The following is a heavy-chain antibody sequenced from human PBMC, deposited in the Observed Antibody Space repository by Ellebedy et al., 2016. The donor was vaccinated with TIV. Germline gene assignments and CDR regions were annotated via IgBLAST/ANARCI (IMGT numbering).Heavy chain of an antibody. V-gene: IGHV3-30*02. CDR2: IRYDGSNK. CDR3: AGLWFGDSPRDNSDY. Sequence: GESLKISCAASGFTFSAYGMHLVRQAPGKGLEWVTYIRYDGSNKYYAESVKGRFTISRDNSKNTLFLEMNSLIAEDTAIYYCAGLWFGDSPRDNSDYWGRGTLVTVSS. D-gene: IGHD3-10*01. CDR1: GFTFSAYG. J-gene: IGHJ4*02.